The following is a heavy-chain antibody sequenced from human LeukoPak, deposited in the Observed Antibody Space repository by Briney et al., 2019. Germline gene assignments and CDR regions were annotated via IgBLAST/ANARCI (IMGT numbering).Heavy chain of an antibody. V-gene: IGHV3-7*01. J-gene: IGHJ6*03. CDR3: ARDGPPYYYYYMAV. Sequence: GGSLRLSCAASGFTLSSYWMSWVRQAPGKGLEWVADIKQDGSEKYYVDSVNGRFTISRDNAKKSLYLQMNSLRVEDTAVYYCARDGPPYYYYYMAVWGQGTTVTVS. D-gene: IGHD3/OR15-3a*01. CDR2: IKQDGSEK. CDR1: GFTLSSYW.